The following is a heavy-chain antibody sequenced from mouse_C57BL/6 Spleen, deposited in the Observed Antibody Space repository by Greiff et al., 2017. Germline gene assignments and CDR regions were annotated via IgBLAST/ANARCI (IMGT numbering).Heavy chain of an antibody. J-gene: IGHJ2*01. D-gene: IGHD2-4*01. CDR1: GYAFSSSW. Sequence: QVQLQQSGPELVKPGASVKISCKASGYAFSSSWMNWVKQRPGKGLEWIGRIYPGDGDTNYNGKFKGKATLTADKSSSTAYMQLSSLTSEDSAVYCCARERNDYGFDYWGQGTTLTVSS. CDR3: ARERNDYGFDY. CDR2: IYPGDGDT. V-gene: IGHV1-82*01.